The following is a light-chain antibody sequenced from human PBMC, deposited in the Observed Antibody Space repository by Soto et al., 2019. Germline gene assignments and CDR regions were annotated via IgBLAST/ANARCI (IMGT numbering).Light chain of an antibody. V-gene: IGKV3-11*01. CDR2: GAS. Sequence: EIVMTQSAATLSVSPGERATLSCRASQSVSSNLAWYQQKPGQAPRLLIYGASTRATGIPARFSGSGSGTDFTLTISSLEPEDFAVYYCQQRSNWPPGGTFGQGTKVDIK. CDR3: QQRSNWPPGGT. CDR1: QSVSSN. J-gene: IGKJ1*01.